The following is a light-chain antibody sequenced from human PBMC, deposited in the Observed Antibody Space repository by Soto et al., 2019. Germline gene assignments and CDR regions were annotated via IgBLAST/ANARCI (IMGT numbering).Light chain of an antibody. CDR3: QQRSNWPGT. CDR2: DAS. V-gene: IGKV3-11*01. Sequence: EIVLTQSPATLSLSPGERATLSCRASQRGSSYLAWYQQKPGQAPRLLIYDASNRATGIPARFSGSGSGTDFTLTISSLEPEDFAVYYCQQRSNWPGTFGQGTKVEIK. CDR1: QRGSSY. J-gene: IGKJ1*01.